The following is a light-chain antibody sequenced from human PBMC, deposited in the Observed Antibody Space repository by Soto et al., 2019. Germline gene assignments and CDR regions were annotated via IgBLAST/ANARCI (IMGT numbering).Light chain of an antibody. J-gene: IGKJ2*01. Sequence: DIQMTQSPSALSASIGDRGTITCRASQSSSRWLAGYQQKLGKAPKLLIYKASSLQSGVPSRFSGSGSGTEFTLTISSLQPDDFANYYCQQYNSYPYTFGQGTKLEI. CDR3: QQYNSYPYT. V-gene: IGKV1-5*03. CDR2: KAS. CDR1: QSSSRW.